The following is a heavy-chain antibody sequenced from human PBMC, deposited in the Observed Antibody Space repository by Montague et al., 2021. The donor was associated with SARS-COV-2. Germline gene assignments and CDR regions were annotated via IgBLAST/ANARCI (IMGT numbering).Heavy chain of an antibody. Sequence: YTGSTNYNPSLKSRVTISLDTSKNQFFLKVTSVTAADTAVYYCARQAAGSYFYYGVDVWGQGTTVTVAS. J-gene: IGHJ6*02. D-gene: IGHD6-13*01. V-gene: IGHV4-59*12. CDR2: YTGST. CDR3: ARQAAGSYFYYGVDV.